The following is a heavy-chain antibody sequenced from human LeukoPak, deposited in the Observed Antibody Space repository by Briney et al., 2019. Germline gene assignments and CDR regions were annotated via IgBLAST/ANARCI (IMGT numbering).Heavy chain of an antibody. Sequence: TGGSLRLSCAASGFTFSSFSMNWVRQAPGKGLEWVSSISSSISYIYYADSVKGRFTISRDNANNSLYLQMNSLRAEDTAVYYCARAWYDSHFDYWGQGTLVTVSS. CDR1: GFTFSSFS. J-gene: IGHJ4*02. D-gene: IGHD1-1*01. V-gene: IGHV3-21*01. CDR2: ISSSISYI. CDR3: ARAWYDSHFDY.